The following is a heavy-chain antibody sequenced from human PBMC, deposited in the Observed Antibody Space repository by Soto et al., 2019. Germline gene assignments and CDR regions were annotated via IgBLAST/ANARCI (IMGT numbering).Heavy chain of an antibody. J-gene: IGHJ4*02. CDR1: GFTFSSYA. CDR2: ISYDGSNK. CDR3: ATSGGEIVATIFCLDY. Sequence: QVQLVESGGGVVQPGRSLRLSCAASGFTFSSYAMHWVRQAPGKGLEWVAVISYDGSNKYYADSVKGRFTISRDNSKNTLYLQMNSLRAEDTAVYYCATSGGEIVATIFCLDYWGQGTLVTVSS. D-gene: IGHD5-12*01. V-gene: IGHV3-30-3*01.